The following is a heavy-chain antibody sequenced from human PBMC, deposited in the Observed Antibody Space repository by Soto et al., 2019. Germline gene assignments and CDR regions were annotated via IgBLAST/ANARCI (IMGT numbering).Heavy chain of an antibody. CDR2: ISAYNGNT. CDR3: ARVGQLWPYYYYGMDV. CDR1: GYTFTSYG. V-gene: IGHV1-18*01. Sequence: QVQLVQSGAEVKKPGASVKVSCKASGYTFTSYGISWVRQAPGQGLEWMGWISAYNGNTNYAQKLQGRVTMTTDTSPSTAYMELRSLRSDDTAVYYCARVGQLWPYYYYGMDVWGQGTTVTVSS. J-gene: IGHJ6*02. D-gene: IGHD5-18*01.